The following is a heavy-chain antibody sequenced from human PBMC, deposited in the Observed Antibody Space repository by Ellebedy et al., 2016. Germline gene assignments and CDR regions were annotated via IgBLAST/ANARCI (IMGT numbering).Heavy chain of an antibody. Sequence: GGSLRLSCAASGFTFSGDSMNWVRQAPGKGLEWVSSISRNSNYIYYADSVKGRFTISRDNAKNSLYLQMSGLRAEDTAVYYCARERSGDYFDYWGQGTLVTVSS. J-gene: IGHJ4*02. CDR1: GFTFSGDS. V-gene: IGHV3-21*01. D-gene: IGHD4-17*01. CDR3: ARERSGDYFDY. CDR2: ISRNSNYI.